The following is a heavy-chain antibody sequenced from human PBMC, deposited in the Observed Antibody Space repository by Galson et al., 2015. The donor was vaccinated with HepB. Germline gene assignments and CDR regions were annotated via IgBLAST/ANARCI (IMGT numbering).Heavy chain of an antibody. CDR1: GYTFTSYY. J-gene: IGHJ3*02. CDR3: ARDRSAYYYDSSGYYSFAFDI. D-gene: IGHD3-22*01. CDR2: INPSGGST. V-gene: IGHV1-46*01. Sequence: SVKVSCKASGYTFTSYYMHWVRQAPGQGLEWMGIINPSGGSTSYAQKFQGRVTMTRDTSTSTVYMELSSLRSEDTALHYCARDRSAYYYDSSGYYSFAFDIWGQGTMVTVSS.